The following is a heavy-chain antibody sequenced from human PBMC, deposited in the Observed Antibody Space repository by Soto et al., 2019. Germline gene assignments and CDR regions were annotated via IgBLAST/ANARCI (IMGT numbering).Heavy chain of an antibody. D-gene: IGHD3-9*01. CDR1: GFTFSSYA. J-gene: IGHJ6*02. CDR2: ISYNGSNK. CDR3: ARAGPELRYFDWLYYYYGMDV. V-gene: IGHV3-30-3*01. Sequence: QVQLVESGGGVVQPGRSLRLSCAASGFTFSSYAMHWVRQAPGKGLEWVAVISYNGSNKYYADSVKGRFTISRDNSKNPLYLQMNSLRAEDAAVYYGARAGPELRYFDWLYYYYGMDVWGQGTTVTVSS.